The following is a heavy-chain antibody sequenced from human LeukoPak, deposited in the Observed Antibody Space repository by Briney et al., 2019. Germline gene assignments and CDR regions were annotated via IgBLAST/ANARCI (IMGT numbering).Heavy chain of an antibody. CDR1: GGSIRSISYY. CDR2: IYYSGST. CDR3: ARHSGTYPRWFDY. D-gene: IGHD1-26*01. Sequence: SETLSLTCTVSGGSIRSISYYWGWIRQPPGKGLEWIGTIYYSGSTYYNPSLKSRVTISVDTSKNQLSLKLSSVTAAGTAAYYCARHSGTYPRWFDYWGQGTLVTVSS. V-gene: IGHV4-39*01. J-gene: IGHJ4*02.